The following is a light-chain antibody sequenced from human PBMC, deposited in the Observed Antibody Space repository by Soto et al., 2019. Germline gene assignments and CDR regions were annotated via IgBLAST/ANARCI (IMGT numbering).Light chain of an antibody. CDR3: QQYSNLIT. CDR2: DAT. J-gene: IGKJ5*01. CDR1: QDVSNY. Sequence: DIQMTQSPSTLSASVGDRVTITCQASQDVSNYLNWYGHKLGKAAKLLIYDATKSETGAPTRFSGSGSGKYFSFTSSSQPPDDFATYCCQQYSNLITFGQGTRLDIK. V-gene: IGKV1-33*01.